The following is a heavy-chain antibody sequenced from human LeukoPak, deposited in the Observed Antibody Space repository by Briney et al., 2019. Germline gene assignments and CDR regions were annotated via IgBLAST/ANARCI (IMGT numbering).Heavy chain of an antibody. CDR1: GFTFSSYW. V-gene: IGHV3-74*01. CDR2: INGDGSGT. J-gene: IGHJ4*02. D-gene: IGHD6-13*01. Sequence: GGSLRLSCAASGFTFSSYWIHWVRQAPGKGLVWVSRINGDGSGTGYADSVKGRFTISRDNAKNTLYLQMNSLRAEDTAVYYCSREIRPAGTDSWGQGTLVTVAS. CDR3: SREIRPAGTDS.